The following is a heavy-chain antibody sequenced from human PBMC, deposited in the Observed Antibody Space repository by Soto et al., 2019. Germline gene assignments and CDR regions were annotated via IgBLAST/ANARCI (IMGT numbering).Heavy chain of an antibody. J-gene: IGHJ3*02. D-gene: IGHD4-17*01. CDR1: GFSFSSYS. V-gene: IGHV3-30-3*01. CDR3: ASWDLRSDAFDI. CDR2: ISYDGTNK. Sequence: GGSLRLSCAASGFSFSSYSMHWVRQAPGKGLEWVAVISYDGTNKYYADSVKGRFTISRDNSKNTLYLQMNSLRAEDTAVYYCASWDLRSDAFDIWGQGTMLTVSS.